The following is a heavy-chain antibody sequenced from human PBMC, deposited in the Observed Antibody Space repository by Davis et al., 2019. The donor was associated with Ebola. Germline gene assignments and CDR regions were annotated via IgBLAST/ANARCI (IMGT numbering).Heavy chain of an antibody. D-gene: IGHD3-22*01. Sequence: SETLSLTCTVSGGSVSSGSYYWSWIRQPPGKGLEWIGYIYYSGSTNYNPSLKSRVTISVDKSKNQFSLKLSSVTAADTAVYYCARDYYDSSDIFYYYGMDVWGKGTTVTVSS. CDR2: IYYSGST. CDR3: ARDYYDSSDIFYYYGMDV. J-gene: IGHJ6*04. CDR1: GGSVSSGSYY. V-gene: IGHV4-61*01.